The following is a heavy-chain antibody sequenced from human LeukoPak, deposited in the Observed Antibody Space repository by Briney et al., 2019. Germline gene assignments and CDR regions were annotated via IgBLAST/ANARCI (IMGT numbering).Heavy chain of an antibody. D-gene: IGHD3-9*01. CDR2: INHSGST. CDR3: ARGRSLWETYYDILTGFYH. V-gene: IGHV4-34*01. Sequence: SETLSLTCAVYGGSFSGYYWSWIRQPPGKGLEWIGEINHSGSTNYNPSLKGRVTISVDTSNNQFSLKLSSVTVADTAVYYCARGRSLWETYYDILTGFYHWGQGTLVTVSS. J-gene: IGHJ4*02. CDR1: GGSFSGYY.